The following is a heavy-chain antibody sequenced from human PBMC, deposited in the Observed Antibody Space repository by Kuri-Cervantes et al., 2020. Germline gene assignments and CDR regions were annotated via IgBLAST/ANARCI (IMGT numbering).Heavy chain of an antibody. Sequence: GGSLRLSCAASRFTFSSYAMGWVRQAPGKGLEWVSSISGSGGTTYYADSVKGRFTISRDNSKNTLYLQMNSLRAEDTAVYYCAKDHSSDYYYFDYWGQGTLVTVSS. J-gene: IGHJ4*02. CDR3: AKDHSSDYYYFDY. D-gene: IGHD3-22*01. CDR2: ISGSGGTT. CDR1: RFTFSSYA. V-gene: IGHV3-23*01.